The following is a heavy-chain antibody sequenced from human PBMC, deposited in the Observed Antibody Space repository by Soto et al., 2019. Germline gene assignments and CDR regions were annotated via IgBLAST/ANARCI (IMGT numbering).Heavy chain of an antibody. CDR1: GGTFSSYA. CDR2: IIPIFGTA. CDR3: ARIPDDSSGYYSVGAFDI. D-gene: IGHD3-22*01. Sequence: GASVKVSCKASGGTFSSYAISWVGQAPGQGLEWMGGIIPIFGTANYAQKFQGRVTITADESTSTAYMELSSLRSEDTAVYYCARIPDDSSGYYSVGAFDIWGQGTMVTVS. V-gene: IGHV1-69*13. J-gene: IGHJ3*02.